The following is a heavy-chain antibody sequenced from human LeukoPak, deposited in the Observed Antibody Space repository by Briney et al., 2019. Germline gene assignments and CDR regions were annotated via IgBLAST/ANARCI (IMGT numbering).Heavy chain of an antibody. J-gene: IGHJ4*02. D-gene: IGHD2-8*01. CDR3: ARDGAYFVLMVYATPLDY. CDR2: INPNSGGK. Sequence: ASVKVSCKASGYTFTGYYMHWVRQAPGQGLEWMGWINPNSGGKNYAQKFQGRVTMTRDTSISTAYMELSRLRSDDTAVYYCARDGAYFVLMVYATPLDYWGQGTLVTVSS. V-gene: IGHV1-2*02. CDR1: GYTFTGYY.